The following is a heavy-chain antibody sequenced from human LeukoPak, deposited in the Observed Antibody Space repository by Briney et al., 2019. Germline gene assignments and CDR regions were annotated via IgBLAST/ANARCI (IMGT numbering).Heavy chain of an antibody. CDR2: VYYTGST. Sequence: SETLSLTCSVSGGSLRGYYWTWIRQPPGKGLEWIGYVYYTGSTNFNPSLKSRVTMSLDTSRNQFSLKLTSLTAADTAVYYCARGAMATTPFFDYWGQGTLVTVSS. V-gene: IGHV4-59*01. D-gene: IGHD5-24*01. CDR3: ARGAMATTPFFDY. J-gene: IGHJ4*02. CDR1: GGSLRGYY.